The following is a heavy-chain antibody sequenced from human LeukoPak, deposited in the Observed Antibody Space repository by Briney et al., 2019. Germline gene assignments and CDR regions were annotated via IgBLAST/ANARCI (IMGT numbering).Heavy chain of an antibody. Sequence: GESLKISCKGSXXXFTSYXIGWVRQMXXXXXXXXXIXYXXXXXXXXSPSFQGQVTISADKSISTAYLQWSSLKASDTAMYYCARHGPLYCSSTSCYTEDYYYYGMDVWGQGTTVTVSS. J-gene: IGHJ6*02. D-gene: IGHD2-2*02. CDR2: XYXXXXXX. CDR3: ARHGPLYCSSTSCYTEDYYYYGMDV. CDR1: XXXFTSYX. V-gene: IGHV5-51*01.